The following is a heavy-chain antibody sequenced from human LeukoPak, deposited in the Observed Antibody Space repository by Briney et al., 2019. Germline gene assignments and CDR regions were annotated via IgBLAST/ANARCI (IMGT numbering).Heavy chain of an antibody. CDR3: AKDHNPDWNYAWFDP. Sequence: GGSLRLSCAASGFTFSSYEMNWVRQAPGKGLEWVSYISSSGSTIYYADSVKGRFTISRDNAKNSLYLQMNSLRAEDMALYYCAKDHNPDWNYAWFDPWGQGTLVTVSS. CDR1: GFTFSSYE. J-gene: IGHJ5*02. CDR2: ISSSGSTI. D-gene: IGHD1-7*01. V-gene: IGHV3-48*03.